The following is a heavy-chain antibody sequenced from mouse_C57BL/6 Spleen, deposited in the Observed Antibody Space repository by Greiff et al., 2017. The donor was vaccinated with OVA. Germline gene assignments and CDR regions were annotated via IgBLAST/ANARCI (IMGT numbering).Heavy chain of an antibody. CDR2: IYTGDGTT. CDR1: GYAFSSSW. V-gene: IGHV1-82*01. D-gene: IGHD2-4*01. J-gene: IGHJ4*01. Sequence: QVQLQQSGPELVKPGASVKISCKASGYAFSSSWMNWVKQRPGKGLEWIGRIYTGDGTTNYNGKFKGKATLTADKSSSTAYMQLSSLTSEDSSVYFCAREKDYEGYAMDYWGQGTSVTVSS. CDR3: AREKDYEGYAMDY.